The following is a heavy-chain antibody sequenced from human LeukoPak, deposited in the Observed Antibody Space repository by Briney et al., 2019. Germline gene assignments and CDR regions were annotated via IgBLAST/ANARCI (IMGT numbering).Heavy chain of an antibody. Sequence: PSETLSLTCTVSGGSISSSSYYWGWIRRPPGKGLEWIGNIYYSGSTYYNPSLKSRVTISVDTSKNQFSLKLSSVTAADTAVYYCARDRPAIAATGKWFDPWGQGTLVTVFS. J-gene: IGHJ5*02. D-gene: IGHD6-13*01. V-gene: IGHV4-39*02. CDR1: GGSISSSSYY. CDR2: IYYSGST. CDR3: ARDRPAIAATGKWFDP.